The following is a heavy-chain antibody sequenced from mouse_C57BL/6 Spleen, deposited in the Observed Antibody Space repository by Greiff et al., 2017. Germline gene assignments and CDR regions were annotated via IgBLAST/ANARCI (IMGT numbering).Heavy chain of an antibody. CDR1: GFTFSSYA. J-gene: IGHJ4*01. D-gene: IGHD2-3*01. CDR3: TRDDGYYAMGY. CDR2: ISSGGDYI. V-gene: IGHV5-9-1*02. Sequence: EVKLVESGAGLVKPGGSLKLSCAASGFTFSSYAMSWVRQTPEKRLEWVAYISSGGDYIYYADTVKGRFTISRDNARNTLYLQMSSLRSEDTAMYDCTRDDGYYAMGYWGQGASVTVAS.